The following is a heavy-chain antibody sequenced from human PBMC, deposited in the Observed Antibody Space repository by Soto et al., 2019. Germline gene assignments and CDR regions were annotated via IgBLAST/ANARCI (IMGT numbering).Heavy chain of an antibody. J-gene: IGHJ6*02. CDR3: ARAWTVTNYYYYYALAV. CDR1: GGSISSGDHY. CDR2: VYYSGYT. Sequence: QVQLQESGPGLVKPSQTLSLTCTVSGGSISSGDHYWTWIRQPPGKGLEWIGYVYYSGYTNYNPSLKSRITISVDTSKNQFSLKMSSVTAADTAVYYCARAWTVTNYYYYYALAVWGQGTTVTVSS. D-gene: IGHD4-17*01. V-gene: IGHV4-30-4*01.